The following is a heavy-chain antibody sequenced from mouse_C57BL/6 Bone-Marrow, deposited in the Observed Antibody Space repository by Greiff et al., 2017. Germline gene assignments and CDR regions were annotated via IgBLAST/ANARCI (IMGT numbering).Heavy chain of an antibody. CDR1: GYSFTGYY. J-gene: IGHJ2*01. V-gene: IGHV1-42*01. Sequence: VQLQQSGPELVKPGASVKISCKASGYSFTGYYMNWVKQSPEKSLEWIGEINPSTGGTTSNQKFKAKAPLTVDKSSSTAYMQLKSLTSEDSAVYYCARSGSSLYFDYWGQGTTLTVSS. CDR2: INPSTGGT. CDR3: ARSGSSLYFDY. D-gene: IGHD1-1*01.